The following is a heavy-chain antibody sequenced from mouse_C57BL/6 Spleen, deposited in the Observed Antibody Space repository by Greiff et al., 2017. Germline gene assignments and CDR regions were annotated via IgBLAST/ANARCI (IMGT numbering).Heavy chain of an antibody. Sequence: VMLVESGPGLVAPSQSLSITCTVSGFSLTSYAISWVRQPPGKGLEWLGVIWTGGGPNYNSALKSRLSISKDNSKSQVFLKMNSLHTDDTARYYCSRNSLYYGSSPFAYWGQGTLVTVSA. D-gene: IGHD1-1*01. J-gene: IGHJ3*01. CDR3: SRNSLYYGSSPFAY. CDR1: GFSLTSYA. V-gene: IGHV2-9-1*01. CDR2: IWTGGGP.